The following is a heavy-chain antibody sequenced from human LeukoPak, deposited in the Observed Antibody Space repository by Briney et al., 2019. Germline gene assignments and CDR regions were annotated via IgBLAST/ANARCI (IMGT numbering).Heavy chain of an antibody. V-gene: IGHV2-5*01. Sequence: SGPTLVKPTQALTLTCTFSGFSLSTSGVGVGWIRQPPGKALEWLALIYWNDDKRYSPSLKSRLTITKDTSKNQVVLTMTNMDPVDTATYYCAQSGGGVVWGSYRYKYSFDYWGQGTLVTVSS. CDR2: IYWNDDK. D-gene: IGHD3-16*02. J-gene: IGHJ4*02. CDR1: GFSLSTSGVG. CDR3: AQSGGGVVWGSYRYKYSFDY.